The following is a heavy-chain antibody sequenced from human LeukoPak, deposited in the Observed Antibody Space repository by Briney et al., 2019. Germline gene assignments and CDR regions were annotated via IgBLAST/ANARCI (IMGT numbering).Heavy chain of an antibody. Sequence: GGSLRLSCAASGFTFDDYAMHWVRQAPGKGLEWVSLIYSGGETRYADSVKGRFTISRDNSKNTLYLQMDSLRAEDTAVYYCARDYFGPWGQGTLVTVSS. J-gene: IGHJ5*02. V-gene: IGHV3-53*01. CDR3: ARDYFGP. CDR1: GFTFDDYA. CDR2: IYSGGET.